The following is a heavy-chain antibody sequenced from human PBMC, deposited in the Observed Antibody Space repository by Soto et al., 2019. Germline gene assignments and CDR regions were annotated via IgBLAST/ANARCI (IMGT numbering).Heavy chain of an antibody. CDR3: ARDTIVQLERDIYYYYYMDV. J-gene: IGHJ6*03. CDR1: GFTFSSYS. Sequence: GGSLRLSCAASGFTFSSYSINWVRQAPGKGLEWVSSISSSSSYIYYADSVKGRFTISRDNAKNSLFLQMNSLRAEDTAVYYCARDTIVQLERDIYYYYYMDVWGKGTTVTVSS. D-gene: IGHD1-1*01. CDR2: ISSSSSYI. V-gene: IGHV3-21*01.